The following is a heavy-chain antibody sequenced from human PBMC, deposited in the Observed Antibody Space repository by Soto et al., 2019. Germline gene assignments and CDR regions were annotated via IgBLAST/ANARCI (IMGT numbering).Heavy chain of an antibody. J-gene: IGHJ4*02. CDR1: GYTFTNYW. Sequence: GESLKISCKAIGYTFTNYWIGWVRQTPGKGLEWMGIIFPGDSDARYNPSFEGQVTVSADESISTAYLQWNTLKASDTAMYYCVRPNFGALTHFDFWGQGTLVTVSS. V-gene: IGHV5-51*01. CDR3: VRPNFGALTHFDF. D-gene: IGHD3-16*01. CDR2: IFPGDSDA.